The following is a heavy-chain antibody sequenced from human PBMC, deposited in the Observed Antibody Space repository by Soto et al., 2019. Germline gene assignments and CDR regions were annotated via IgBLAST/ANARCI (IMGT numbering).Heavy chain of an antibody. CDR3: AKGRSYYYYYGMDV. J-gene: IGHJ6*02. Sequence: GGSLRLSCAASGFTFSSCAMGWVRQAPGKGLEWVSDIIDSGASTYYADSVKGRFTISRDNSKSTLYLQMNSLRAEDTALYYCAKGRSYYYYYGMDVWGQGTTVTLSS. CDR1: GFTFSSCA. V-gene: IGHV3-23*01. CDR2: IIDSGAST.